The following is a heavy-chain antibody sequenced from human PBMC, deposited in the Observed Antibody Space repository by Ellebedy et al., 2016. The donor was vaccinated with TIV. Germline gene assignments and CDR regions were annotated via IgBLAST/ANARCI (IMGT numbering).Heavy chain of an antibody. CDR1: GDTFGNYH. J-gene: IGHJ1*01. D-gene: IGHD1-26*01. V-gene: IGHV1-69*10. Sequence: ASVKVSCKSSGDTFGNYHISWVRQAPGQGPEWMGGILTISGIVRYAQKFQGKVTITADQFTRTVHMEMSSLKSEDTAMYYCATLGEWDLLHWGQGTLVTVSS. CDR2: ILTISGIV. CDR3: ATLGEWDLLH.